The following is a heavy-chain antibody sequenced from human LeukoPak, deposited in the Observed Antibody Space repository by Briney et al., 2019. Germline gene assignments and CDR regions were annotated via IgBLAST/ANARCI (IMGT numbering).Heavy chain of an antibody. Sequence: PGGSLRLSCAASGFTFSSYAMHWVRQAPGKGLEWVAVISHDGSNKYYADSVKGRFTISRDNSKNTLYLQMNSLRTEDTAVYYCAREDSGYSRSGELDYWGQGTLVTVSS. V-gene: IGHV3-30-3*01. CDR1: GFTFSSYA. CDR2: ISHDGSNK. D-gene: IGHD3-22*01. CDR3: AREDSGYSRSGELDY. J-gene: IGHJ4*02.